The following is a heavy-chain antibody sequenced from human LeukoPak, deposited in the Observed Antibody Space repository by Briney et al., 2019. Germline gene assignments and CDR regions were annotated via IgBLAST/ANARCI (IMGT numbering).Heavy chain of an antibody. Sequence: SETLSLTCTVSGGSISGSYWSWIRQPPGKGLEWIAYMYNSGSTNYNPSLKSRDTISIDTSKNQFSLRLSSLTAADTAIYYCARGIESYGDYGYWGQGILVTVSS. V-gene: IGHV4-59*01. D-gene: IGHD4-17*01. J-gene: IGHJ4*02. CDR3: ARGIESYGDYGY. CDR1: GGSISGSY. CDR2: MYNSGST.